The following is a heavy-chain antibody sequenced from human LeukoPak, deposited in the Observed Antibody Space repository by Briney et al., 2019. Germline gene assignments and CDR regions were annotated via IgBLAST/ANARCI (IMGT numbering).Heavy chain of an antibody. CDR2: IFYSGST. J-gene: IGHJ4*02. V-gene: IGHV4-59*08. CDR3: ASLRLGELSLEYYFDY. Sequence: SETLSPTCTVSGGSMSSYYWSWIRQPPGKGLGWIGYIFYSGSTEYNPSLKTPITISVDTSKNQFSLKLRSVTAADTAVYYCASLRLGELSLEYYFDYWGQGTLVTVSS. CDR1: GGSMSSYY. D-gene: IGHD3-16*02.